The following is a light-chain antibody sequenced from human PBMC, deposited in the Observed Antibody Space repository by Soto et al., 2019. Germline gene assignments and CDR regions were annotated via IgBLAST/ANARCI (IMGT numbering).Light chain of an antibody. V-gene: IGKV1-17*01. Sequence: DIQMTQSPSSLSASVGDRVTITCRASQSISKYLNWYQQKPGKAPKVLIYGASSLQSGVPSRFSGSGSGTEFTLTISSLQPDDFAVYYCQQYNNWPPITFGQGTRLEIK. J-gene: IGKJ5*01. CDR3: QQYNNWPPIT. CDR2: GAS. CDR1: QSISKY.